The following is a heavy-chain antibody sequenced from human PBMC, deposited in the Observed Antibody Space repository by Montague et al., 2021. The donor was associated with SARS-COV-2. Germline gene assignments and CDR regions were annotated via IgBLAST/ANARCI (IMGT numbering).Heavy chain of an antibody. J-gene: IGHJ5*02. D-gene: IGHD6-19*01. CDR1: GFTFSSYW. Sequence: SLRLSCAASGFTFSSYWMHWVRQAPGKGLVWVSRINSDGSSTSYADSVKGRFTISRDNAKNTLYLQMNSLRAEGTAVYYCALLGIAVAGTGNWFDPWGQGTLVTVSS. V-gene: IGHV3-74*01. CDR2: INSDGSST. CDR3: ALLGIAVAGTGNWFDP.